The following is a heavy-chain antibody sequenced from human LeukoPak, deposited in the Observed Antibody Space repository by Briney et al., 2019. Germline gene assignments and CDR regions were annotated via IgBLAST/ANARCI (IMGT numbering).Heavy chain of an antibody. J-gene: IGHJ4*02. V-gene: IGHV1-46*01. CDR3: VREFSGGYFDY. D-gene: IGHD3-16*01. Sequence: ASVKVSCKASGYTFTRYYLHWVRQAPGKGLEWMGIIFPSAGNTNYAQKVQGRVTMTRDMSTSTVYMELSSLRSEDTAVYYCVREFSGGYFDYWGQGTLVTVSS. CDR1: GYTFTRYY. CDR2: IFPSAGNT.